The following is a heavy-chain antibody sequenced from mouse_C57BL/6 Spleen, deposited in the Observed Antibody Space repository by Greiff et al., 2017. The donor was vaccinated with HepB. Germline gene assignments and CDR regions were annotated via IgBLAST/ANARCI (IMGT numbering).Heavy chain of an antibody. D-gene: IGHD1-1*01. CDR3: ARGYYGSSSWFAY. V-gene: IGHV1-64*01. J-gene: IGHJ3*01. Sequence: VQLQQPGAELVKPGASVKLSCKASGYTFTSYWMHWVKQRPGQGLEWIGMIHPNSGSTNYNEKFKSKATLTVDKSSSTAYMQLSSLTSEDSAVYYCARGYYGSSSWFAYWGQGTLVTVSA. CDR1: GYTFTSYW. CDR2: IHPNSGST.